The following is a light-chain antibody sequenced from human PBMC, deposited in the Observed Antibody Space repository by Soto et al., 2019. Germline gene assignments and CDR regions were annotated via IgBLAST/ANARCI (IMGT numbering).Light chain of an antibody. J-gene: IGLJ2*01. CDR3: QSYDSSLSGVV. V-gene: IGLV1-40*01. Sequence: QAVVTQPPSVSGAPGQRVTISCTGSSSNIGAGYDVHWYQQLLGTAPKLLIYGNNNRPSGVPDRFSGSKSGTSASLAITGLQAEDEADYYCQSYDSSLSGVVFGGGTKLTVL. CDR1: SSNIGAGYD. CDR2: GNN.